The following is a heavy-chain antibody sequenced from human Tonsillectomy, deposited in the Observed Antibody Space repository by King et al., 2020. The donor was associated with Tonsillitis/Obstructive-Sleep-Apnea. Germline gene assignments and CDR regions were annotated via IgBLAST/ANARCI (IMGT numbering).Heavy chain of an antibody. Sequence: VQLVESGGGVVQPGRSLRLSCAASGFTFSSYGMHWVRQAPGKGLEWVAVIWYDGSNKYYADSVKGRFTISRDNSKNTLYLQMNSLRAEDTAVYYCARDGDSYSSGWYCFDYWGQGTLVTVSS. D-gene: IGHD6-19*01. V-gene: IGHV3-33*01. J-gene: IGHJ4*02. CDR3: ARDGDSYSSGWYCFDY. CDR2: IWYDGSNK. CDR1: GFTFSSYG.